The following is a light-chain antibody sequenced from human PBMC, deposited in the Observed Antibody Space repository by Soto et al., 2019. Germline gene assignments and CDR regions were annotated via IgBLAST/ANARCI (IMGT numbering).Light chain of an antibody. J-gene: IGKJ3*01. CDR3: MQALQAPFT. CDR1: QSLLHSNGYNY. V-gene: IGKV2-28*01. Sequence: DIVMTQSPLSLPVTPGEPASISCRPSQSLLHSNGYNYLDWYVQRPGQSPQLLIYLGSNRASGVPDRFSGSGSGTDFTLKISRVEAEDVGVYFCMQALQAPFTFGPGTKVDIK. CDR2: LGS.